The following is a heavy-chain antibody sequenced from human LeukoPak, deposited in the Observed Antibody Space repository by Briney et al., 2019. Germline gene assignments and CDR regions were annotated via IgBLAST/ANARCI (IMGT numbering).Heavy chain of an antibody. Sequence: GGSLRLSCAASGFTFDDYAMHWVRQAPGKGLEWVSLITWDADSTYYADSVKGRFTISRDNSKNSLYLQMNSLRAEDTALYYCAKATSSWHEFDYWGQGTLVTVSS. J-gene: IGHJ4*02. CDR2: ITWDADST. CDR1: GFTFDDYA. D-gene: IGHD6-13*01. CDR3: AKATSSWHEFDY. V-gene: IGHV3-43D*03.